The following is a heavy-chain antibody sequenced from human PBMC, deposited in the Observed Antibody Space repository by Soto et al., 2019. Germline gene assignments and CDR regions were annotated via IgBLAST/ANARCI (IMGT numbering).Heavy chain of an antibody. Sequence: GVSMRVPNSVSGCNVSSNYMSWVSQKKGKGLEWVSVIYSGGSTYYADSVKGRLTISRHNSKNTLYLQMNSLRAEDTAVYYCAREYYDSSGPKYFDYWGQGTLVTVSS. CDR3: AREYYDSSGPKYFDY. V-gene: IGHV3-53*04. CDR2: IYSGGST. D-gene: IGHD3-22*01. CDR1: GCNVSSNY. J-gene: IGHJ4*02.